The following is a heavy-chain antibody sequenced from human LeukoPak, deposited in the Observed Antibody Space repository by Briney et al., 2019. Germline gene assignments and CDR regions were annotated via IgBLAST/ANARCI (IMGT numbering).Heavy chain of an antibody. CDR1: DDSITTYY. CDR3: ASLSGGVGARRLDY. Sequence: SETLSLTCTVSDDSITTYYWNWIRQPPGKGLEWIGWIFHSGITNYNPSFKSRVTISLDASRSQFSLQLSSVTAADTGVYFCASLSGGVGARRLDYWGQGALVTVSS. D-gene: IGHD1-26*01. CDR2: IFHSGIT. V-gene: IGHV4-59*08. J-gene: IGHJ4*02.